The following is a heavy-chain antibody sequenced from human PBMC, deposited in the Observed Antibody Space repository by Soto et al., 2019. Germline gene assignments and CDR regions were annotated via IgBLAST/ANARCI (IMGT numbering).Heavy chain of an antibody. CDR2: ISSSSSYI. CDR3: ARCDSSGYYPAY. D-gene: IGHD3-22*01. J-gene: IGHJ4*02. Sequence: LRLSCAASGFTFANAWMSWVRQAPGKGLEWVSSISSSSSYIYYADSVKGRFTISRDNAKNSLYLQMNSLRAEDTAVYYCARCDSSGYYPAYWGQGTLVTVSS. V-gene: IGHV3-21*01. CDR1: GFTFANAW.